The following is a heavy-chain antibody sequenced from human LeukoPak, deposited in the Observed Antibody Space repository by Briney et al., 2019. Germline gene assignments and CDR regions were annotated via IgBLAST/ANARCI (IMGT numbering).Heavy chain of an antibody. CDR3: AKDDGGNPFDY. V-gene: IGHV3-23*01. CDR2: ISGSGGST. J-gene: IGHJ4*02. D-gene: IGHD4-23*01. Sequence: GSLGLSCAASGFPLSSYALSRVRPAPGKGLEWVSAISGSGGSTYYADSVKGRFTISRDNSKNTLYLQMNSLRAEDTAVYYCAKDDGGNPFDYWGQGTLVTVSS. CDR1: GFPLSSYA.